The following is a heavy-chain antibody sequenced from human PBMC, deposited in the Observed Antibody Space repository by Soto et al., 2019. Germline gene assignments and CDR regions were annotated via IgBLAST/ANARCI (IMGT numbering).Heavy chain of an antibody. V-gene: IGHV4-30-4*01. CDR1: GGPISSGDYY. J-gene: IGHJ6*02. D-gene: IGHD1-26*01. CDR2: INHSGST. CDR3: ARWGGSSVYYYYYYGMDV. Sequence: PSETLSLTCTVSGGPISSGDYYWSWIRQPPGKGLEWIGEINHSGSTNYNPSLKSRVTISVDTSKNQFSLKLSSVTAADTAVYYCARWGGSSVYYYYYYGMDVWGQGTTVTVSS.